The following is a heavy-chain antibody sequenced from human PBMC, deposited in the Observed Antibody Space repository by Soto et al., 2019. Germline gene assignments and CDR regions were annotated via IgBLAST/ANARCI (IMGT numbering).Heavy chain of an antibody. J-gene: IGHJ1*01. V-gene: IGHV3-30*02. CDR3: AKALYGSSSSPIDF. Sequence: PGGSLRLSCAASGFTFSSYGMHWVRQAPGKGLEWVAVIWYDGSNKYYADSVKGRFTISRDNSNNSLYLQMNSLKTEDTAFYYCAKALYGSSSSPIDFWGQGTLVTVSS. CDR2: IWYDGSNK. D-gene: IGHD6-13*01. CDR1: GFTFSSYG.